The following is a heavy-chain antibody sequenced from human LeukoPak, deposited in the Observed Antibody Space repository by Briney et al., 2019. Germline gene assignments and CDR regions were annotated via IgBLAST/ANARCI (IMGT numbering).Heavy chain of an antibody. CDR2: IYYSGST. J-gene: IGHJ4*02. V-gene: IGHV4-59*01. D-gene: IGHD3-16*01. Sequence: PSETLSLTCTVSGGLIRSYYWSWIRQPPGKGLEWIGFIYYSGSTNYNPSLTSRVTISVDTPKNQFSLKLSSVTAPRTPVCYCARGDGQDGNFDYWGQGTLVSVSS. CDR1: GGLIRSYY. CDR3: ARGDGQDGNFDY.